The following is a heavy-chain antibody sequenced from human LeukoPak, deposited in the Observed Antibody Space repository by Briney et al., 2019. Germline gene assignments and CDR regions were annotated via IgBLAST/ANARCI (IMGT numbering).Heavy chain of an antibody. CDR3: ARQLYGHDNGGDY. Sequence: PSETLSLTCAVYGGSFSGYYWSWIRQPPGKGLEWIGEINHSGSTNYNPSLKSRVTISVHTSKNQFSLKLSSVTAADTAVYYCARQLYGHDNGGDYWGQGTLVTVSS. V-gene: IGHV4-34*01. CDR1: GGSFSGYY. J-gene: IGHJ4*02. D-gene: IGHD3-10*01. CDR2: INHSGST.